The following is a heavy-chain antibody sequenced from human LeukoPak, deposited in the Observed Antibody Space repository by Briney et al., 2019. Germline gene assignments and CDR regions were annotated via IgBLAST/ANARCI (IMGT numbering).Heavy chain of an antibody. CDR2: IYYSGST. Sequence: SETLSLTCTVSGGSLSSYFWSWIRQPPGKGLEWIAYIYYSGSTNYNPSLKSRVTISVDTSKNQFSLKLSSVTAADTAVYYCARHPSSWFTSFDSWGQGTLVTVSS. J-gene: IGHJ4*02. D-gene: IGHD6-13*01. CDR1: GGSLSSYF. CDR3: ARHPSSWFTSFDS. V-gene: IGHV4-59*01.